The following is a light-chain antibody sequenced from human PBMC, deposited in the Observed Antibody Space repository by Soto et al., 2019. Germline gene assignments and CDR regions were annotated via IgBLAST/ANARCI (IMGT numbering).Light chain of an antibody. CDR2: KVS. CDR1: QIRVYSDGNTY. J-gene: IGKJ5*01. CDR3: MQGTHWPIT. V-gene: IGKV2-30*01. Sequence: DVVMTQSPLSLPVTLGQPASISCRSSQIRVYSDGNTYLNWFQQRPGQSPRRLIYKVSNRDSGVPARFSGSGSGTDFALKISRVEAEDVGVYYCMQGTHWPITFGQGTRLEIK.